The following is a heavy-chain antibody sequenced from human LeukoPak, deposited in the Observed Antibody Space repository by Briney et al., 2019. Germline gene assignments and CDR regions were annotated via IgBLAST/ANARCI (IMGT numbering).Heavy chain of an antibody. J-gene: IGHJ4*02. Sequence: PGGSLRLSCAASGFSFSNYAMSWVRQAPGKGLEWVSYISSSSSTIYYADSVKGRFTISRDNAENSLYLQMNSLRAEDTAIYYCANTAGYKVYWGQGTLVTVSS. CDR1: GFSFSNYA. V-gene: IGHV3-48*01. D-gene: IGHD1-14*01. CDR2: ISSSSSTI. CDR3: ANTAGYKVY.